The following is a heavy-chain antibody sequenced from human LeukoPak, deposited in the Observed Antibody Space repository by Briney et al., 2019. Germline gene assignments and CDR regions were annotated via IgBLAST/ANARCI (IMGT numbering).Heavy chain of an antibody. CDR1: GGSINNHY. J-gene: IGHJ6*02. V-gene: IGHV4-59*11. Sequence: SETLSLTCTVSGGSINNHYWSWIRQSPGTGLEWIGYVYSSGSTKYNPSLESRVTISVDTSKNQFSLRLSSVTAAATAVYYCTRDRKYCDDSGGYSPSYCYGMDVWGQGTTVTVSS. CDR3: TRDRKYCDDSGGYSPSYCYGMDV. CDR2: VYSSGST. D-gene: IGHD3-22*01.